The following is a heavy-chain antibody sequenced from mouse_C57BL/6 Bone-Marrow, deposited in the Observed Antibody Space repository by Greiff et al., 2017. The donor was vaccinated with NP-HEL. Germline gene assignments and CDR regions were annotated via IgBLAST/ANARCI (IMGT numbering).Heavy chain of an antibody. CDR3: ARDGDARFAY. J-gene: IGHJ3*01. V-gene: IGHV7-1*01. Sequence: EVKVVESGGGLVQSGRSLRLSCATSGFTFSDFYMEWVRQAPGKGLEWIAASRNKANDYTTEYSASVKGRFIVSRDTSQSILYLQMNALRAEDTAIYYCARDGDARFAYWGQGTLVTVSA. CDR2: SRNKANDYTT. CDR1: GFTFSDFY.